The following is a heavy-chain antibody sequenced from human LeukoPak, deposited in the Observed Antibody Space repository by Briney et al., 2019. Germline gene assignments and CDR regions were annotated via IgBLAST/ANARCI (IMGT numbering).Heavy chain of an antibody. J-gene: IGHJ4*02. V-gene: IGHV4-59*01. CDR1: GGSFSSYY. CDR2: IYYSGST. Sequence: SETLSLTCTVSGGSFSSYYWSWIRQPPGKGLEWIGYIYYSGSTNYNPSLKSRVTISLGTSKNQFSLKLSSVTAADTAVYYCARSELLWFGGVNSGFDYWGQGTLVTVSS. D-gene: IGHD3-10*01. CDR3: ARSELLWFGGVNSGFDY.